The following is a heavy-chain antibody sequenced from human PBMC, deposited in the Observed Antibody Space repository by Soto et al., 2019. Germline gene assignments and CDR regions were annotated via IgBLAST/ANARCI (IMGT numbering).Heavy chain of an antibody. Sequence: PGGSLRLSCAASGFTFSSYGMHWVRQAPGKGLEWVAVISYDGSNKYYADSVKGRFTISRDNSKNTLYLQMNSLRAEDTAVYYCAKLNPQYGDSVFDYWGQGTLVTVPP. CDR3: AKLNPQYGDSVFDY. D-gene: IGHD4-17*01. CDR1: GFTFSSYG. V-gene: IGHV3-30*18. CDR2: ISYDGSNK. J-gene: IGHJ4*02.